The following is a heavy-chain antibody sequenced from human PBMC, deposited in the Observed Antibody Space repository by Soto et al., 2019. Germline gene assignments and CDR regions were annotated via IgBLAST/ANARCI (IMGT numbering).Heavy chain of an antibody. Sequence: PSETLSLTCTVSGGSISSYYWSWIRQPPGKGLEWIGYIYYSGSTNYNPSLKSRVTISVDTSKNQFSLKLSSVTAADTAVYYCARLAGYSSGWPLSDYYYYYMDVWGKGTTVTVSS. CDR1: GGSISSYY. V-gene: IGHV4-59*08. CDR3: ARLAGYSSGWPLSDYYYYYMDV. D-gene: IGHD6-19*01. CDR2: IYYSGST. J-gene: IGHJ6*03.